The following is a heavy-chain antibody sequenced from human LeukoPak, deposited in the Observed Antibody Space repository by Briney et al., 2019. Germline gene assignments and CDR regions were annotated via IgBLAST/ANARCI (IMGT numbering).Heavy chain of an antibody. V-gene: IGHV3-23*01. CDR1: GFTFSSYA. CDR3: FKLGYCGGDCSPYAFDI. Sequence: GGSLRLSCAASGFTFSSYAMSWVRQAPGKGLEWVSAISGSGGSTYYADSVKGRFTISRDNSKNTLYLQMNSLRAEDTAVYYCFKLGYCGGDCSPYAFDIWGQGTMVTVSS. CDR2: ISGSGGST. J-gene: IGHJ3*02. D-gene: IGHD2-21*02.